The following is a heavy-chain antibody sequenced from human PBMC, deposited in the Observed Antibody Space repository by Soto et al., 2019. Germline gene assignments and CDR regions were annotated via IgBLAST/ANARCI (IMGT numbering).Heavy chain of an antibody. V-gene: IGHV4-31*03. CDR2: IYYSGST. Sequence: QVQLQESGPGLVKPSQTLSLTCTVSGGSISSGGYYWSWIRQHPGKGLEWIGYIYYSGSTYYNPSLKSRVTISVDTSKNQFSLKLSSVTAADTAVYYCARQYYDILTGYPSYFDYWGQGTLDTVSS. D-gene: IGHD3-9*01. CDR1: GGSISSGGYY. CDR3: ARQYYDILTGYPSYFDY. J-gene: IGHJ4*02.